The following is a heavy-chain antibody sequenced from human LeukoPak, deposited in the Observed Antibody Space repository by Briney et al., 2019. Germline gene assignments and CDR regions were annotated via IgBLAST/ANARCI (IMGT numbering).Heavy chain of an antibody. D-gene: IGHD3-10*01. V-gene: IGHV4-39*07. CDR1: GGSISITNYY. CDR3: ARSAITMVRGVIISSHFDY. CDR2: IYYDGST. Sequence: PSETLSLTCTVSGGSISITNYYWGWIRQPPGKGLEWIGNIYYDGSTYYNPSLKSRVTISLDTSKNQFSLKLSSVTAADTAVYYCARSAITMVRGVIISSHFDYWGQGTLVTVSS. J-gene: IGHJ4*02.